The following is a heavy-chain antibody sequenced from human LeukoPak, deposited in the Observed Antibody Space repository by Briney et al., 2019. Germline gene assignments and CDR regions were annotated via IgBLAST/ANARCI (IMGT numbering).Heavy chain of an antibody. Sequence: PGGSLRLSCAASGFTFDDYGMSWVRQAPGKGLEWVSGINWKAGTTNYADSVKGRFTISRDNAKNSLYLLMNSLRAEDSALYYCARGAFFSSGWYENYWGQGALVTVSS. CDR3: ARGAFFSSGWYENY. CDR1: GFTFDDYG. V-gene: IGHV3-20*04. D-gene: IGHD6-19*01. J-gene: IGHJ4*02. CDR2: INWKAGTT.